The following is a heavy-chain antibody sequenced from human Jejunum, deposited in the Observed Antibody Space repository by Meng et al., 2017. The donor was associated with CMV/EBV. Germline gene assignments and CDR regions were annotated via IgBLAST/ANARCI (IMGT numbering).Heavy chain of an antibody. CDR2: ISTSSSLI. CDR1: GFSFSDYY. Sequence: RLSCEASGFSFSDYYMTWIRQAPGKGLEWLAYISTSSSLIHYADSVKGRFTVSRDNAKGSLYLEINSLRADDTAVYYCARDGVMDVWGQGTTVTVSS. CDR3: ARDGVMDV. V-gene: IGHV3-11*04. J-gene: IGHJ6*02.